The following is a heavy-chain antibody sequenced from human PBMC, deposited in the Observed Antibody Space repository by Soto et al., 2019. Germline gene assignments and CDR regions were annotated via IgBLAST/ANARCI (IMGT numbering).Heavy chain of an antibody. D-gene: IGHD6-19*01. CDR1: GFIVSHYA. V-gene: IGHV3-30*04. CDR3: ASENLYVSIASPLTVTGSVGDH. CDR2: ITSDGPKT. J-gene: IGHJ4*02. Sequence: QVQLVESGGGVVQPGRSLRLSCAASGFIVSHYAMDWVRQAPGKGLEWVAVITSDGPKTYYAASVKGRFTISRDNFKNMGYLEMDSLRADVAGFYYCASENLYVSIASPLTVTGSVGDHWGGGTLVTVSS.